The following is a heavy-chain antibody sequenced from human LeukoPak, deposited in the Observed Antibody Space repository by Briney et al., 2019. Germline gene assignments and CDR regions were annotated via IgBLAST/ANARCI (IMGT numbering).Heavy chain of an antibody. CDR3: ARLRWGSSSWDTPYYYYYMDV. CDR2: IYYSGST. J-gene: IGHJ6*03. CDR1: GGSISSYY. V-gene: IGHV4-59*08. Sequence: SETLSLTCTVSGGSISSYYWSWIRQPPGKGLEWIGYIYYSGSTNYNPSLKSRVTISVDTSKNQFSLKLSSVTAADTAVYYCARLRWGSSSWDTPYYYYYMDVWGKGTTVTVSS. D-gene: IGHD6-13*01.